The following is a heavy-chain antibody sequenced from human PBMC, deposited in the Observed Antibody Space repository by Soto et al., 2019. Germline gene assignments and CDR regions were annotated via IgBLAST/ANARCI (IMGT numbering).Heavy chain of an antibody. Sequence: QVHLVQSGAEVKEPGASVKVSCKTSGYTFTSYALSWVRQAPGQGLEWMGWLIIYNGNTNYAQKFQGRVTVTTDTSTDTAYMELRNLRYDDTAVYYCATVVGAVPYWGQGTLVTVSS. CDR1: GYTFTSYA. D-gene: IGHD1-26*01. J-gene: IGHJ4*02. V-gene: IGHV1-18*01. CDR3: ATVVGAVPY. CDR2: LIIYNGNT.